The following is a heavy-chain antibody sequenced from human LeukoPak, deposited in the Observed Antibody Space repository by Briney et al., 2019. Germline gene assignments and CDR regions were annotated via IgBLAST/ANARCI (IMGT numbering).Heavy chain of an antibody. D-gene: IGHD3-22*01. V-gene: IGHV3-53*01. CDR2: IYSGGST. Sequence: PGGSLRLSCAASGFTVSSNYMGWVRQAPGKGQEWVSVIYSGGSTYYADSVKGRFTISRDNSKNTLYLQMNSLRAEDTAVYYCARNGYYYDSSGYYGYYMDVWGKGTTVTVSS. J-gene: IGHJ6*03. CDR3: ARNGYYYDSSGYYGYYMDV. CDR1: GFTVSSNY.